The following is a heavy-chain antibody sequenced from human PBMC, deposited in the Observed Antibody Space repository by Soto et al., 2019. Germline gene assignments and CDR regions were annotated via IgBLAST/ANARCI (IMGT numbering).Heavy chain of an antibody. J-gene: IGHJ4*02. CDR2: INHSGST. CDR3: ARGEPKYCSGGSCYSDRIDY. V-gene: IGHV4-34*01. CDR1: GGSFSGYY. Sequence: SETLSLTCAVYGGSFSGYYWSWIRQPPGKGLEWIGEINHSGSTNYNPSLKSRVTISVDTSKNQFSLKLSSVTAADTAVYYCARGEPKYCSGGSCYSDRIDYWGQGTLVTVSS. D-gene: IGHD2-15*01.